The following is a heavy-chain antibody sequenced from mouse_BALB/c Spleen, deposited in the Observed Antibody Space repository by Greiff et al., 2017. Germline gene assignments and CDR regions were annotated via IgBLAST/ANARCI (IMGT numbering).Heavy chain of an antibody. CDR1: GFTFSSYA. CDR2: ISSGGST. D-gene: IGHD1-1*01. V-gene: IGHV5-6-5*01. J-gene: IGHJ2*01. CDR3: AREDYGSSYDDYFDY. Sequence: DVHLVESGGGLVKPGGSLKLSCAASGFTFSSYAMSWVRQTPEKRLEWVASISSGGSTYYPASVKGRFTISRDNARNILYRQMSSLRSEDTAMYYCAREDYGSSYDDYFDYWGQGTTLTVSS.